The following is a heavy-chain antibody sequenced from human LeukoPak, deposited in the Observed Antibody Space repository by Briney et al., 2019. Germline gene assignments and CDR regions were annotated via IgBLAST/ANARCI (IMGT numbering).Heavy chain of an antibody. CDR3: ARDSYADVDTAINYFDY. V-gene: IGHV1-8*01. D-gene: IGHD5-18*01. CDR1: GYTFTSYD. J-gene: IGHJ4*02. CDR2: MNPNSGNT. Sequence: ASVKVSCKASGYTFTSYDINWVRQATGQGLEWMGWMNPNSGNTGYAQKFQGRVTMTRNTSISTAYMELSSLRSEDTAVYYCARDSYADVDTAINYFDYWGQGTLVTVSS.